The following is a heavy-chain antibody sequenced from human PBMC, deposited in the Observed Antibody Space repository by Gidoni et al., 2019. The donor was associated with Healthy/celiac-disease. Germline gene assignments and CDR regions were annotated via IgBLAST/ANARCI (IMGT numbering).Heavy chain of an antibody. Sequence: EVQLVESGGGLVQPGGSLKLSCAASGFTFSGSAMPWVRQASGKGLEWVGRIRSKANSYATAYAASVKGRFTISRDDSKNTAYLQMNSLKTEDTAVYYCTRSPPGGVPAAAHMDDYWGQGTLVTVSS. V-gene: IGHV3-73*01. CDR1: GFTFSGSA. J-gene: IGHJ4*02. CDR3: TRSPPGGVPAAAHMDDY. CDR2: IRSKANSYAT. D-gene: IGHD2-2*01.